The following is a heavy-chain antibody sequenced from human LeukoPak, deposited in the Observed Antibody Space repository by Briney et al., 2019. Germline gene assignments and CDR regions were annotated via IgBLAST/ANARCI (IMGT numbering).Heavy chain of an antibody. CDR3: ARARAHIVVVPAALDY. CDR1: GITFSSYW. V-gene: IGHV3-30*03. CDR2: ISYDGTNK. D-gene: IGHD2-2*01. Sequence: GGSLRPSCAASGITFSSYWMSWVRQAPGKGLEWVAIISYDGTNKDYADSVKGRFTISRDNSKNTLCLQMNSLRPEDTAVYYCARARAHIVVVPAALDYWGQGTLVTVSS. J-gene: IGHJ4*02.